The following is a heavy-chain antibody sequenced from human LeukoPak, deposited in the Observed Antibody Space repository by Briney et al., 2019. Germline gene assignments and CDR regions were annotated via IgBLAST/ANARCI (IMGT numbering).Heavy chain of an antibody. V-gene: IGHV4-4*07. J-gene: IGHJ5*02. Sequence: SETLSLTCTVSGGSISSYYWSWIRQPAGKGLEWIGRICTSGSTNYNPSLKSRVTMSVDTSKNQFSLKLSSVTAADTAVYYCARGENSYGPNWFDPWGQGTLVTVSS. CDR2: ICTSGST. CDR3: ARGENSYGPNWFDP. D-gene: IGHD5-18*01. CDR1: GGSISSYY.